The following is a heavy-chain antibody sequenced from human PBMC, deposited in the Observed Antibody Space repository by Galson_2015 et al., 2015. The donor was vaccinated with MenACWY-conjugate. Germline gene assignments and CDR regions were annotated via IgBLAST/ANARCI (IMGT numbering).Heavy chain of an antibody. V-gene: IGHV3-23*01. CDR3: AKGPLYDSSGSDSDDFDY. Sequence: SLRLSCAASGFIFNKFAMTWIRQAPGKGLEWVSAASGSGGVTYHADSVKGRFTISRDNSKNTLYLQMNSLKVEDTAIYYCAKGPLYDSSGSDSDDFDYWGQGTLVTVSS. J-gene: IGHJ4*02. CDR2: ASGSGGVT. D-gene: IGHD3-22*01. CDR1: GFIFNKFA.